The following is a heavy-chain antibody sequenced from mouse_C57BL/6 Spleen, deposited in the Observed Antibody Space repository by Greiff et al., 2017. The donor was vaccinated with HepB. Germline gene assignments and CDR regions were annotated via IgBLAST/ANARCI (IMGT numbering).Heavy chain of an antibody. Sequence: VQLKESGAELVRPGASVKLSCTASGFNIKDDYMHWVKQRPEQGLEWIGWIDPENGDTEYASKFQGKATITADTSSNTAYLQLSSLTSEDTAVYYCTTFPITTVVGSDYWGQGTTLTVSS. CDR1: GFNIKDDY. CDR3: TTFPITTVVGSDY. V-gene: IGHV14-4*01. J-gene: IGHJ2*01. CDR2: IDPENGDT. D-gene: IGHD1-1*01.